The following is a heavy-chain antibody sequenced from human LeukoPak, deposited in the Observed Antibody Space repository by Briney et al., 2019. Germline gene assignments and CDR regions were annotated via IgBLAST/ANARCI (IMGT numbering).Heavy chain of an antibody. CDR2: INHSGTT. V-gene: IGHV4-34*01. CDR1: GGSFSGYY. Sequence: SETLSLTCAVYGGSFSGYYWSWIRQPPGQELEWIGEINHSGTTNYNPSLKSRVTISVDTSKNQFSLKLSSVTAADSAVYYCARVSGIVVVPAAMRVVGFDPWGQGTLVTVSS. CDR3: ARVSGIVVVPAAMRVVGFDP. J-gene: IGHJ5*02. D-gene: IGHD2-2*01.